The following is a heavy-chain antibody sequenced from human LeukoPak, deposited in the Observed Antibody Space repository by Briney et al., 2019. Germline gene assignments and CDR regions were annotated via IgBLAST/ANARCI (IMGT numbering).Heavy chain of an antibody. Sequence: PSETLSLTCTVYGGSFSGYYWSWIRQSPGKGLEWIGEINHTGDTNYNPSLKSRVSISVDTSKNQFSLKLNSVTAADAAVYYCAEAAFYYDSGGHWGQGTLVTVSS. CDR2: INHTGDT. J-gene: IGHJ1*01. V-gene: IGHV4-34*01. D-gene: IGHD3-22*01. CDR3: AEAAFYYDSGGH. CDR1: GGSFSGYY.